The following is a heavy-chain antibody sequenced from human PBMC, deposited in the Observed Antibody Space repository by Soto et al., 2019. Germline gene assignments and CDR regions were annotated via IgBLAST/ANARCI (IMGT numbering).Heavy chain of an antibody. CDR2: TGATGRTT. D-gene: IGHD1-20*01. Sequence: GGSLRLSCAASGFTFNIYAMTWVRQAPGKGLEWVSTTGATGRTTYYSDAVKGRFTVSRDNSKNTLDLQMSNLRAEDTAVYYCATVHNTSRSFDYWGQGTLVTVSS. CDR3: ATVHNTSRSFDY. CDR1: GFTFNIYA. V-gene: IGHV3-23*01. J-gene: IGHJ4*02.